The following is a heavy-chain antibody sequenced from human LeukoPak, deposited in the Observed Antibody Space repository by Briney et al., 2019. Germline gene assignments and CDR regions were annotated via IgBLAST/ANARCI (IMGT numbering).Heavy chain of an antibody. Sequence: PGGSLRLSCAASGFLFGKSWMHWVRQAPGKGLVWVSRTDGSSTAYADSVKGRFSVSMDNAQNTLYLQMNSLRAEDTAVYYCARDDYNRLWGQGTLVTVSS. CDR2: TDGSST. J-gene: IGHJ4*02. CDR3: ARDDYNRL. D-gene: IGHD1-14*01. CDR1: GFLFGKSW. V-gene: IGHV3-74*01.